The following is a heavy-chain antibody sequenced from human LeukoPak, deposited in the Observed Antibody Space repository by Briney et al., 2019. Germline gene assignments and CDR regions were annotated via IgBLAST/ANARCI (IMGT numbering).Heavy chain of an antibody. CDR3: AREGRVVPAARL. Sequence: SETLSLTCTVSGGSISSGDYYWRWIRQPPGKGXXXXGYIYYSGSTYYNPSLKSRVTISVDTSKNQFSLKLSSVTAADTAVYYCAREGRVVPAARLWGQGTMVTVSS. V-gene: IGHV4-30-4*01. CDR1: GGSISSGDYY. J-gene: IGHJ3*01. CDR2: IYYSGST. D-gene: IGHD2-2*01.